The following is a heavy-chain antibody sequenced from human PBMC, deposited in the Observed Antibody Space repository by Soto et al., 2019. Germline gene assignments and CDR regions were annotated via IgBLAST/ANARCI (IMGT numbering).Heavy chain of an antibody. CDR3: AKGRSYYYYGVDV. CDR1: GFTFRSCA. Sequence: GGSLRLSCAASGFTFRSCAMGWVRQAPGKGLEWVSDIIDSGASTYYADSVQGRFTISRDNSKSTLYLQMNSLRAEDTALYYCAKGRSYYYYGVDVWGQGTTVTVS. CDR2: IIDSGAST. J-gene: IGHJ6*02. V-gene: IGHV3-23*01.